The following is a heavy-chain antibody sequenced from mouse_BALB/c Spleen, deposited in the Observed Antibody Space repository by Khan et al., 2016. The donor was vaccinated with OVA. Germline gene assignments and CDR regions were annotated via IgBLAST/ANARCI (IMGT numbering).Heavy chain of an antibody. CDR3: ARPPYFSYTLDY. Sequence: QIQLVQSGPELKKPGETVKISCKASGYTFTNYGMNWVKQSPGKALKWMGWINTYTGEPTYADYFKGRFSFSLETSATTAYLQINNLKNEDTATYFCARPPYFSYTLDYWGQGTSVTVSS. J-gene: IGHJ4*01. CDR1: GYTFTNYG. V-gene: IGHV9-3-1*01. D-gene: IGHD2-10*01. CDR2: INTYTGEP.